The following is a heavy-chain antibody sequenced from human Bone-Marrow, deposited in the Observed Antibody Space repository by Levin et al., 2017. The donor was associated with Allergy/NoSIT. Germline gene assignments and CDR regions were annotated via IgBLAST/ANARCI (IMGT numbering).Heavy chain of an antibody. Sequence: TSETLSLTCTVSGDSISTYYWGWIRQPPGKGLQWLGYVNYRGAAKYNPSLKSRVTMSVDSSENQFSLKLNSVTAADTAVYYCAKFGAVAFCGAGDCYHYYSDYWGQGALVTVSS. CDR2: VNYRGAA. J-gene: IGHJ4*02. CDR3: AKFGAVAFCGAGDCYHYYSDY. CDR1: GDSISTYY. V-gene: IGHV4-59*03. D-gene: IGHD2-21*02.